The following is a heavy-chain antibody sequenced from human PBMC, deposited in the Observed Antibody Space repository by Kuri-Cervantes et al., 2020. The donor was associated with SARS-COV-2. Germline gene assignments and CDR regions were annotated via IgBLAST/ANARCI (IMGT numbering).Heavy chain of an antibody. CDR1: GFTFSSYW. Sequence: GESLKISCAASGFTFSSYWMAWVRQAPGKGLEWVADIRQDAGDKNCVDSVRGRSTISRDNAKNSLYLQMNSLGAEDTAVYYCARDHGGALDSWGQGTLVTVSS. J-gene: IGHJ4*02. CDR2: IRQDAGDK. V-gene: IGHV3-7*01. D-gene: IGHD3-16*01. CDR3: ARDHGGALDS.